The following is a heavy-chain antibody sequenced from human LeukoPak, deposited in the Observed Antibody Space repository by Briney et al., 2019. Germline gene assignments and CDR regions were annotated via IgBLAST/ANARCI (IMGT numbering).Heavy chain of an antibody. D-gene: IGHD5-18*01. CDR1: GYTFTSYD. J-gene: IGHJ4*02. CDR2: MNPNSGNT. V-gene: IGHV1-8*01. CDR3: ARGAYTAMVIGY. Sequence: WASVKVSCKASGYTFTSYDINWVRQATGQGLEWMGWMNPNSGNTGYAQKFQGRVTMTRNTSISTAYMELSSLRSEDTAVYYCARGAYTAMVIGYWGQGTLVTVSS.